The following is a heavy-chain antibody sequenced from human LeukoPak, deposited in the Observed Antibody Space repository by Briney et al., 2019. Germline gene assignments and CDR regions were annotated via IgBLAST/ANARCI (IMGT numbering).Heavy chain of an antibody. CDR3: AKTSSYDILTGIDY. CDR2: ISGSGGST. Sequence: GGSLRLSCAASGFTFSSYSMNWVRQAPGKGLEWVSAISGSGGSTYYADSVKGRLTISRDNSKNTLYLQMNSLRAEDTAVYYCAKTSSYDILTGIDYWGQGTLVTVSS. J-gene: IGHJ4*02. D-gene: IGHD3-9*01. CDR1: GFTFSSYS. V-gene: IGHV3-23*01.